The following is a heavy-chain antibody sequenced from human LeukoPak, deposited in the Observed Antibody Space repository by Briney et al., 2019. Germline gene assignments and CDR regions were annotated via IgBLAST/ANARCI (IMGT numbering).Heavy chain of an antibody. Sequence: HPGRSLRLSCAASGFTFSSYGMHWVRQAPGKGLEWVAVIWYDGSNKYYADSVKGRFTISRDNSKNTLYLQMNSLRAEDTAVYYCARGDFWSGNSHYWGQGTLVTVSS. V-gene: IGHV3-33*01. CDR2: IWYDGSNK. J-gene: IGHJ4*02. CDR3: ARGDFWSGNSHY. CDR1: GFTFSSYG. D-gene: IGHD3-3*01.